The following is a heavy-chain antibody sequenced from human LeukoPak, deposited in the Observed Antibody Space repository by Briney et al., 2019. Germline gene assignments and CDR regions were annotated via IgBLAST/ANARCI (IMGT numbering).Heavy chain of an antibody. Sequence: SETLSLTCTVSGGSISSYYWSRIRQPPGKGLEWIGEINHSGSINYNPSLKSRVTISVDTSKNQFSLKLSSVTAADTAVYYCARRAGWLQFYFWFDPWGQGTLVTVSS. V-gene: IGHV4-34*01. CDR3: ARRAGWLQFYFWFDP. J-gene: IGHJ5*02. CDR1: GGSISSYY. CDR2: INHSGSI. D-gene: IGHD5-24*01.